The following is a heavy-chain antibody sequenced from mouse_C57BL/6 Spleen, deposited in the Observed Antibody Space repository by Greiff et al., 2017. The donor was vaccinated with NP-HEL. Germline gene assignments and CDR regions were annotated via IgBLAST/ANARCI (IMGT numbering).Heavy chain of an antibody. J-gene: IGHJ2*01. CDR3: ARKGLYYGSSYTLDY. Sequence: EVQLQESGPELVKPGASVKISCKASGYSFTGYYMNWVKQSPEKSLEWIGEINPSTGGTTYNQKFKAKATLTVDKSSSTAYMQLKSLTSEDSAVYYCARKGLYYGSSYTLDYWGQGTTLTVSS. D-gene: IGHD1-1*01. CDR2: INPSTGGT. CDR1: GYSFTGYY. V-gene: IGHV1-42*01.